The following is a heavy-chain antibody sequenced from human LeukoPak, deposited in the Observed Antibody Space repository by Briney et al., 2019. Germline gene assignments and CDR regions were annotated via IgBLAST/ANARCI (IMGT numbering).Heavy chain of an antibody. CDR1: GFTFSGSA. Sequence: PGRSLRLSCAASGFTFSGSAMHWVRQASGKGLEWVGRIRSKANSYATAYAASVKGRFTISRDDSKNTAYLQMNSLKTEDTAVYYCTRHTDYGGKSVSDYWGQGTLVTVSS. V-gene: IGHV3-73*01. CDR2: IRSKANSYAT. CDR3: TRHTDYGGKSVSDY. D-gene: IGHD4-23*01. J-gene: IGHJ4*02.